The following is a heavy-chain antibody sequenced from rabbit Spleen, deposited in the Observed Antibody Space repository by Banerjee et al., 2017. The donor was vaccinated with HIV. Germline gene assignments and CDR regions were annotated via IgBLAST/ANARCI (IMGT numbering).Heavy chain of an antibody. CDR2: IDVTAKG. CDR1: GLGFSSSYW. D-gene: IGHD4-1*01. V-gene: IGHV1S40*01. J-gene: IGHJ4*01. CDR3: ARSGYVGWGGDGDLMGNKL. Sequence: QSLEESGGDLVKPGASLTLTCKASGLGFSSSYWICWVRQAPGKGLEWIACIDVTAKGVYASWVNGRFTISKTSSTTVTLQMTSLTDADTATYFCARSGYVGWGGDGDLMGNKLWGPGTLVTVS.